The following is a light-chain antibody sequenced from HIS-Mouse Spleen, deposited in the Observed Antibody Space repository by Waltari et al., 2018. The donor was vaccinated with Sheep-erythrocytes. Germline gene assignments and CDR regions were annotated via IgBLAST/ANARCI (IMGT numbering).Light chain of an antibody. CDR1: SSDVGGYNY. J-gene: IGLJ1*01. V-gene: IGLV2-11*01. CDR2: DVS. CDR3: CSYAGSYNYV. Sequence: QSALTQPRSVSGSPGQSVTISCTGTSSDVGGYNYVSWYQQHPGKAPKLMIYDVSKRPSGLPDRFSGSRSGNTASLTISGLQAEDEADYYCCSYAGSYNYVFGTGTKVTVL.